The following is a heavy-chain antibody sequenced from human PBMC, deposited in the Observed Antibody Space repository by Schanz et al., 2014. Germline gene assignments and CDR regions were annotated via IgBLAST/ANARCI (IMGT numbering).Heavy chain of an antibody. Sequence: VQLVESGGGLVKPGGSLRLSCAASGFTFDDYAMHWVRQAPGKGLEWVSGISWNSGSIGYADSVKGRFTISRDNAKNSLYLQMNSLRAEDTAVYFCARDGGRDGYNLAFDVWGQGTLVTVSS. D-gene: IGHD5-12*01. CDR2: ISWNSGSI. J-gene: IGHJ3*01. V-gene: IGHV3-9*01. CDR3: ARDGGRDGYNLAFDV. CDR1: GFTFDDYA.